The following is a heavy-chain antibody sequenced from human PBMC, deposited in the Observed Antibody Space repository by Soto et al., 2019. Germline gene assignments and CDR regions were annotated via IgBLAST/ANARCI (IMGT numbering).Heavy chain of an antibody. CDR3: ARDDSGFSGSHYIDYFNY. V-gene: IGHV1-8*01. CDR2: MNPNSGNT. Sequence: VKVSCKASGYTFTSYDINWVRQATGQGLEWMGWMNPNSGNTGYAQKFQGRVTFTRDTSAGTVYMQLSSLTSEDTAVYYCARDDSGFSGSHYIDYFNYWGQGALVTVS. J-gene: IGHJ4*02. CDR1: GYTFTSYD. D-gene: IGHD1-26*01.